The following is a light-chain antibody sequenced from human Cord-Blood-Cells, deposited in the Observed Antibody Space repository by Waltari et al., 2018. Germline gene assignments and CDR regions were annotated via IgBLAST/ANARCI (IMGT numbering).Light chain of an antibody. CDR3: SSYTSRSTLV. V-gene: IGLV2-14*01. J-gene: IGLJ3*02. CDR2: DDS. CDR1: SSDVGGYNY. Sequence: QSALTQTASVSGSPGPSLTISCPGTSSDVGGYNYVSWYQPHPGKAPELMIYDDSNRPSGVSNRFSGSKSGNTASLTISGLQAEDEADYYCSSYTSRSTLVFGGGTKLTVL.